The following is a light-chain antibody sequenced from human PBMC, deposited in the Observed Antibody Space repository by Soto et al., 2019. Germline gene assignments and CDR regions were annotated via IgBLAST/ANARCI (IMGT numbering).Light chain of an antibody. CDR1: QRVSSNY. J-gene: IGKJ3*01. Sequence: EIVLTQSPGTLSLSPGERATLSCRASQRVSSNYLDWYQQKPGQDPRLLIYGASSRATGVPDRFSGSGSGTDFTLTISRLETEHFAVYYCQHYGTSRVTFGPGTKVDIK. CDR2: GAS. V-gene: IGKV3-20*01. CDR3: QHYGTSRVT.